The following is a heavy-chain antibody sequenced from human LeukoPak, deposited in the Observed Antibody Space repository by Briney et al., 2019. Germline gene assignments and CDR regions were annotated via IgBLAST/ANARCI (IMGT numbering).Heavy chain of an antibody. CDR1: GGSISSGSYY. J-gene: IGHJ4*02. CDR2: IYTSGST. V-gene: IGHV4-61*02. D-gene: IGHD2-2*01. Sequence: PSQTLSLTCTVSGGSISSGSYYWSWIRQPAGEGLEWIGRIYTSGSTNYNPSLKSRVTISVDTSKNQFSLKLSSVTAADTAVYYCARSGSSTLLDYWGQGTLVTVSS. CDR3: ARSGSSTLLDY.